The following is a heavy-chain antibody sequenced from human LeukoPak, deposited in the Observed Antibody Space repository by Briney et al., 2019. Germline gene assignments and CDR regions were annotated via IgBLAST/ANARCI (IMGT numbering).Heavy chain of an antibody. CDR1: GFTLSSHW. CDR2: IKQDGSDN. J-gene: IGHJ6*02. Sequence: GSLRLSCVLSGFTLSSHWMSWVRQAPGKGREWVANIKQDGSDNYYVDSVKRRFIISRDNDRYSLYIQMNSLRAEDTAVYYCVRDLGTIPSYYYNGMDGRGQGTTVTVS. CDR3: VRDLGTIPSYYYNGMDG. D-gene: IGHD2-8*01. V-gene: IGHV3-7*01.